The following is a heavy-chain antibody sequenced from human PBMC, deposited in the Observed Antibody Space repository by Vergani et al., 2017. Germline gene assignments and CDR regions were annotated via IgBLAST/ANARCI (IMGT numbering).Heavy chain of an antibody. CDR1: GYSISSGSY. V-gene: IGHV4-38-2*01. D-gene: IGHD2-21*02. CDR2: IFHSGVT. CDR3: ARHNLWGDSQTGIDF. J-gene: IGHJ4*02. Sequence: QVQPQESGPGLVKPSETLSLTRAVSGYSISSGSYWAWIRQPPGKGLEGIGRIFHSGVTHYNPSIESLVTISVDTSRNQFSLRLSSVTATDTAVYYCARHNLWGDSQTGIDFWGLGTLVIVSS.